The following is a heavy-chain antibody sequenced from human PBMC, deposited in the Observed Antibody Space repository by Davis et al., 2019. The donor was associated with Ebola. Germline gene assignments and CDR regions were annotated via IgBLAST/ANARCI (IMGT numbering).Heavy chain of an antibody. D-gene: IGHD1-1*01. CDR3: ARAQFPTTSDH. Sequence: AASVKVSCKASGGTFSSYAISWVRQAPGQGLEWMGWMNPHNGNTNYAQNVQGRVIMTSDTATSTAYMEVGSLRSDDTAVYYCARAQFPTTSDHWGQGTLVTVSS. CDR2: MNPHNGNT. J-gene: IGHJ4*02. V-gene: IGHV1-18*01. CDR1: GGTFSSYA.